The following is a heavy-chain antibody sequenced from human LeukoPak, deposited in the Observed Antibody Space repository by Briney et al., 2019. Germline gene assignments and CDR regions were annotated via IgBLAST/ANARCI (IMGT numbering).Heavy chain of an antibody. CDR1: GVSVNSGDYY. CDR3: TRQLGTATTSVVDY. V-gene: IGHV4-39*01. CDR2: IYSSGTT. Sequence: SETLSLTCTVSGVSVNSGDYYWGWIRQSPGKSLEGIGNIYSSGTTYYNPSLKSRVIISMDTSMNQFSLNLSSVTAADTAVYFCTRQLGTATTSVVDYWGQGTLVTVSS. D-gene: IGHD1-7*01. J-gene: IGHJ4*02.